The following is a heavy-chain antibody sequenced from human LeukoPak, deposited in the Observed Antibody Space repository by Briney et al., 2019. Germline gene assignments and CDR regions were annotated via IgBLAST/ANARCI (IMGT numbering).Heavy chain of an antibody. V-gene: IGHV1-46*04. CDR3: ASYYYDSSGYYFIDY. CDR1: GYTFTNYY. CDR2: INSSGGST. D-gene: IGHD3-22*01. Sequence: ASVKVSCKASGYTFTNYYMYWVRQAPGQGLEWVGIINSSGGSTSYAQKLQGRVTMTRDMSTSTVYMELSSLRSDDTAVYYCASYYYDSSGYYFIDYWGQGTLVTVSS. J-gene: IGHJ4*02.